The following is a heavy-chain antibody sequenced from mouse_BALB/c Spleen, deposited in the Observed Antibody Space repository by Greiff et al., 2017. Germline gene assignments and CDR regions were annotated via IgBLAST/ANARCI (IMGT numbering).Heavy chain of an antibody. Sequence: EVKLQESGPDLVKPSQSLSLTCTVTGYSITSGYSWPWIRQFPGNKLEWMGYIHYSGSTNYNPSLKSRISITRDTSKNQFFLQLNSVTTEDTATYYCVMVTRFAYWGQGTLVTVSA. J-gene: IGHJ3*01. CDR1: GYSITSGYS. V-gene: IGHV3-1*02. CDR3: VMVTRFAY. D-gene: IGHD2-1*01. CDR2: IHYSGST.